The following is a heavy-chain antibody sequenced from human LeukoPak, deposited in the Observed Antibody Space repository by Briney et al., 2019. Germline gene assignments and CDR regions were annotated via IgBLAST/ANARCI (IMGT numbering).Heavy chain of an antibody. D-gene: IGHD5-18*01. CDR1: GFTFTSPA. J-gene: IGHJ3*02. Sequence: ASVKVSCKASGFTFTSPAVQWVRQARGQRLEWIGWIVVGSGNTNYAQKFQERVTITRDMSTSTAYMELSSLRSEDTAVYYCADTAMVTGAFDIWGQGTMVTVSS. CDR3: ADTAMVTGAFDI. CDR2: IVVGSGNT. V-gene: IGHV1-58*01.